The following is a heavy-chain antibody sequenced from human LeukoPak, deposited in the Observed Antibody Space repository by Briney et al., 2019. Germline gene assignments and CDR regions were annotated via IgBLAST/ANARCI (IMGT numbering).Heavy chain of an antibody. CDR1: GGSISSYY. CDR3: ARWGDDFWSGYFNYYYYYMDV. V-gene: IGHV4-4*07. D-gene: IGHD3-3*01. J-gene: IGHJ6*03. CDR2: IYTSGST. Sequence: PSETLSLTCTVSGGSISSYYWSWIRQPAGKGLEWIGRIYTSGSTNYNPSLKSRVTISVDTSKNQFSLKLSSVTAADTAVYYCARWGDDFWSGYFNYYYYYMDVWGKGTTVTVSS.